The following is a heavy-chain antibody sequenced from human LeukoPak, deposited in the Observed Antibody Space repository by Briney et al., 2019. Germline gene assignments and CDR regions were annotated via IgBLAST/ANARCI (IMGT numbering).Heavy chain of an antibody. V-gene: IGHV3-23*01. J-gene: IGHJ4*02. D-gene: IGHD3-10*01. CDR1: GFTFSSSA. CDR2: ISGSGGTT. CDR3: ARSRITLARGVMDFDY. Sequence: PGGSLRLSCAASGFTFSSSAMSWVRHSPGKGLEWVSGISGSGGTTYYADSVKGRFTISRDNAKNSLDLQMNSLRPGDTAVYYCARSRITLARGVMDFDYWGQGTLVTVSS.